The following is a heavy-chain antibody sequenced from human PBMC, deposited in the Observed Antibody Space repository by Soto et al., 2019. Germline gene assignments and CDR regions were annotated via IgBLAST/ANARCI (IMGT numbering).Heavy chain of an antibody. CDR2: LYSGGRI. D-gene: IGHD3-16*01. CDR1: VLTFSDNY. J-gene: IGHJ6*02. CDR3: ARSDRDYAYALNV. V-gene: IGHV3-53*01. Sequence: QARGSLRPSCAASVLTFSDNYITWVRQAPGKGLEWVSLLYSGGRIYYADSVKGRFTISRDTSKTTLYLQMNSLRTEDTAVYYCARSDRDYAYALNVWGQGTTVTVSS.